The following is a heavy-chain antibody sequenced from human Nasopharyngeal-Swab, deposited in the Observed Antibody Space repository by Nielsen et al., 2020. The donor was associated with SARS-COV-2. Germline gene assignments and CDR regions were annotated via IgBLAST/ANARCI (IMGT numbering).Heavy chain of an antibody. CDR3: AREPHYDFWSGHGYGMDV. D-gene: IGHD3-3*01. CDR1: GGSISSYY. CDR2: IYTSGST. J-gene: IGHJ6*02. V-gene: IGHV4-4*07. Sequence: SETLSLTCTVSGGSISSYYWSWIRQPAGEGLEWIGRIYTSGSTNYNPSLKSRVAMSVDTSKNQFSLKLSSVTAADTAVYYCAREPHYDFWSGHGYGMDVWGQGTTVTVSS.